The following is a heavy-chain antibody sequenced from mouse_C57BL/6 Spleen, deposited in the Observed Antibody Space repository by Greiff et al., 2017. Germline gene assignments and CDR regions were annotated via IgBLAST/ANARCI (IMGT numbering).Heavy chain of an antibody. CDR3: ARSGGSSPYYYAMDY. D-gene: IGHD1-1*01. CDR1: GYAFSSYW. Sequence: QVQLQQSGAELVKPGASVKISCKASGYAFSSYWMNWVKQRPGKGLEWIGQIYPGDGDTNYNGKFKGKATLTADKSSSTAYMQLSSLTSEDSAVYCCARSGGSSPYYYAMDYWGQGTSVTVSS. J-gene: IGHJ4*01. V-gene: IGHV1-80*01. CDR2: IYPGDGDT.